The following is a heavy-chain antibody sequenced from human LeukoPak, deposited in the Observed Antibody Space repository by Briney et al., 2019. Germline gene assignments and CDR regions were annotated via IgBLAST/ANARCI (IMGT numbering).Heavy chain of an antibody. CDR1: GGSISGSSYY. Sequence: SETLSLTCPVSGGSISGSSYYWGWIRHPPGKGLEWIGSIYYSGSTYYNPSLKSRVTISVDTSKNQFSLKLSSVTAADTAVYYCARLREGGANWGQGTLVTVSS. CDR3: ARLREGGAN. J-gene: IGHJ4*02. V-gene: IGHV4-39*01. CDR2: IYYSGST. D-gene: IGHD1-26*01.